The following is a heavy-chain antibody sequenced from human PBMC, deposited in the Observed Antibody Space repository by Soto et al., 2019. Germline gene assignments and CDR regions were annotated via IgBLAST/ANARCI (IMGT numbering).Heavy chain of an antibody. CDR3: ARWYYDILTGYYKYYY. V-gene: IGHV4-59*08. CDR2: IYYSGST. J-gene: IGHJ4*02. D-gene: IGHD3-9*01. Sequence: SETLSLTCTVSCGSISSYYWSWIRQPPGKGLEWIGDIYYSGSTNYNPSLKSRVTISVDTSKNQFSLKLSSVTAADTAVYYCARWYYDILTGYYKYYYWGQGTLVTVSS. CDR1: CGSISSYY.